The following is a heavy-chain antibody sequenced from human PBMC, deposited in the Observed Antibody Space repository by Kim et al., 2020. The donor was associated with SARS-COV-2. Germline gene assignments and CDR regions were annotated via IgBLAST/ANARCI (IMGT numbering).Heavy chain of an antibody. V-gene: IGHV4-59*01. Sequence: NYNPSLKSRVTISVDTSKTQFSLKLSSVTAADTAVYYCARDTNWGLYLPDWGQGTLVTVSS. J-gene: IGHJ4*02. CDR3: ARDTNWGLYLPD. D-gene: IGHD7-27*01.